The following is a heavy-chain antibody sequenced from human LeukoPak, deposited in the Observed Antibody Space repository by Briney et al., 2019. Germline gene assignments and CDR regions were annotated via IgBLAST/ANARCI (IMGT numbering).Heavy chain of an antibody. J-gene: IGHJ4*02. CDR1: GFTFSSYG. V-gene: IGHV3-30*02. CDR3: AIDQASGWPPRGFDY. Sequence: AGGSLRLSCAASGFTFSSYGMHWVRQAPGKGLEWVAFIRYDGSNKYYADSVKGRFTISRDNSKNTLYLQMNSLRAEDTAVYYCAIDQASGWPPRGFDYWGQGTLVTASS. CDR2: IRYDGSNK. D-gene: IGHD6-19*01.